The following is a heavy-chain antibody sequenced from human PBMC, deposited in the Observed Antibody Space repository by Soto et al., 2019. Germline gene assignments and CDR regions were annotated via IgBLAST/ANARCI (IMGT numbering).Heavy chain of an antibody. D-gene: IGHD3-10*01. CDR3: AWDRGMGSYFFAMDV. CDR2: ISYDESKT. J-gene: IGHJ6*02. Sequence: QLVESGGGVVQPGRSLRLSCSASGFIFSGYGMHWVRQAPGKGLEWVAVISYDESKTYYGDSVKGRFTISRDNSKNTVFLQASRLRDEDTGVYYCAWDRGMGSYFFAMDVWGQGTTVTVSS. CDR1: GFIFSGYG. V-gene: IGHV3-33*05.